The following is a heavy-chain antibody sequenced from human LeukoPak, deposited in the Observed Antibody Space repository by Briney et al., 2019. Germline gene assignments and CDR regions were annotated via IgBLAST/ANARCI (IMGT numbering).Heavy chain of an antibody. Sequence: GGSLRLSCAASGFTFSSYWMNWVRQAPGKRLEWVANIKQDGSEKYYVDSVKGRFTISRDNANNSLYLQMNSLRAEDTAVYYCVRHAASGGSGVDHWGQGTLVTVSS. V-gene: IGHV3-7*03. D-gene: IGHD3-10*01. CDR3: VRHAASGGSGVDH. J-gene: IGHJ4*02. CDR1: GFTFSSYW. CDR2: IKQDGSEK.